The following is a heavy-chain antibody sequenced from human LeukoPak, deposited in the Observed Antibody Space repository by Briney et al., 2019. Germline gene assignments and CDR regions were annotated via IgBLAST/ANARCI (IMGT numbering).Heavy chain of an antibody. CDR2: ISGSGGST. D-gene: IGHD3-22*01. V-gene: IGHV3-23*01. Sequence: GGSLRLSCAVSGFTLSNYGMSWVRQAPGKGLEWVAGISGSGGSTNYADSVKGRFTISRDNPKNTLYLQVNSLRAEDTAVYFYAKRGVVIRVILVGFHKEAYYFDSWGQGALVIVSS. CDR3: AKRGVVIRVILVGFHKEAYYFDS. CDR1: GFTLSNYG. J-gene: IGHJ4*02.